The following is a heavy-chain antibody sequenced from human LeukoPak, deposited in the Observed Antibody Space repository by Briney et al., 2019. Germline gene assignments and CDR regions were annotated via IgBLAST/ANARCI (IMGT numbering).Heavy chain of an antibody. D-gene: IGHD3-16*01. J-gene: IGHJ4*02. V-gene: IGHV3-30*02. Sequence: PGGSLRLSCAASGFTFSRSGLHWVRQALGKGLEWVTFIRDDGSTRYYAESVKGRFTVSRDNSKNTLYLQMDSLRIEDTAVYYCAKVPHSWGLFDSWGQGTLVTVSS. CDR1: GFTFSRSG. CDR2: IRDDGSTR. CDR3: AKVPHSWGLFDS.